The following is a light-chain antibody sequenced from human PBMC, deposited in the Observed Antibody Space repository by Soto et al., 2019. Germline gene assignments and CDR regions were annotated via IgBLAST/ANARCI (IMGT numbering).Light chain of an antibody. CDR2: DAS. CDR3: QQRSDWPS. CDR1: QSVSSY. Sequence: EIVLTQSPATLSLSPGERATLSCRASQSVSSYLAWYQQKPGQAPRLLIYDASNRATGIPARFSGSGSGTEFTLIISSLEPEDFAVYYCQQRSDWPSFGQGTRLEIE. J-gene: IGKJ5*01. V-gene: IGKV3-11*01.